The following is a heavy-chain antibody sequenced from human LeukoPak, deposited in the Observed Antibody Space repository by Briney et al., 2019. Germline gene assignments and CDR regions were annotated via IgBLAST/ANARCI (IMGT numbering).Heavy chain of an antibody. CDR2: IYSGGST. Sequence: GGSLRLSCVASGFTVSSNYMSWVRQAPGKGLEWVSVIYSGGSTYYADSVKGRFTISRDNSKNTLYLQMNSLRAEDTAVYYCAGSSGYYYWFDPWGQGTLVTVSS. V-gene: IGHV3-66*01. J-gene: IGHJ5*02. CDR1: GFTVSSNY. D-gene: IGHD3-22*01. CDR3: AGSSGYYYWFDP.